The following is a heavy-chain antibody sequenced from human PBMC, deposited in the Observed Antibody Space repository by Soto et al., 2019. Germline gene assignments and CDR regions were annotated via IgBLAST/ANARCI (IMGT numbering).Heavy chain of an antibody. CDR3: ARCIQGDDYYGRDV. CDR1: GYTFYSHS. V-gene: IGHV1-18*01. D-gene: IGHD5-18*01. CDR2: INADYGNT. Sequence: QAQLVQSGAEVKKPGASVKVSCKASGYTFYSHSISWVRQAPGQGLEWMGRINADYGNTQYTQKFRGRVTMTTNTTTTKVYMELTNLRSDDKTVYYCARCIQGDDYYGRDVWGQGNTVTVSS. J-gene: IGHJ6*02.